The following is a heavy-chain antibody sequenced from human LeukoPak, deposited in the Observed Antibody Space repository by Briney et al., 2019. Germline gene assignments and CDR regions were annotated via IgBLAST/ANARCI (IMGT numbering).Heavy chain of an antibody. D-gene: IGHD3-10*01. J-gene: IGHJ4*02. CDR2: IKQDGNEK. CDR3: ARDPRGSEYSHFDS. V-gene: IGHV3-7*01. CDR1: GYTFSSSY. Sequence: GGSLRLSCAASGYTFSSSYMSWVRQAPGKGVEWVANIKQDGNEKHYVDSVKGRFTISRDNAKRSLYLQMNSLKAEDTAVYYCARDPRGSEYSHFDSWGQGTQVTDSS.